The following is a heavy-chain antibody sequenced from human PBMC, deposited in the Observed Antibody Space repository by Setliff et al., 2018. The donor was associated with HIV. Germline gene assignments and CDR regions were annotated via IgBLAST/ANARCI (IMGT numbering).Heavy chain of an antibody. J-gene: IGHJ3*01. D-gene: IGHD3-16*01. CDR3: ARRGEPAQKAFDL. V-gene: IGHV4-39*07. CDR2: GTSSGHS. CDR1: GGSISSSSYY. Sequence: SETLSLTCTVSGGSISSSSYYWIWIRQPPGKGLEWIGYGTSSGHSYCNPSLNSRVTISVDASKSQFSLKLTSVTATDTAVYYCARRGEPAQKAFDLWGQGTMVTVSS.